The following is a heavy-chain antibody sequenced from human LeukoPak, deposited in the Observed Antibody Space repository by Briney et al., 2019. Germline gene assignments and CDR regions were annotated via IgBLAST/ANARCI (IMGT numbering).Heavy chain of an antibody. CDR2: ISTGGSTI. V-gene: IGHV3-48*03. CDR1: GFTFTTYQ. CDR3: ARSPYGAYEVFDS. Sequence: GGSLRLSCAASGFTFTTYQMNWVRQAPGKGLGWVSYISTGGSTIYYADSVKGRFTISRDNAKNSLYLQMNSLRAEDTAVYYCARSPYGAYEVFDSWGQRALVTVSS. D-gene: IGHD5-12*01. J-gene: IGHJ4*02.